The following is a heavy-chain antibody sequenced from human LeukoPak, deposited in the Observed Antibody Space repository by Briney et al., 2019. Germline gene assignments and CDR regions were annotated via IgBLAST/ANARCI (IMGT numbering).Heavy chain of an antibody. D-gene: IGHD3-3*01. Sequence: GASVKVSCKASGGTFSSYAISWVRQAPGQGLEWMGGIIPIFGTANYAQKFQGRVTITADKSTSTAYMELSSLRSEDTAVYYCASYDRLPLGFNWGQGTLVTVSS. CDR3: ASYDRLPLGFN. CDR1: GGTFSSYA. V-gene: IGHV1-69*06. CDR2: IIPIFGTA. J-gene: IGHJ4*02.